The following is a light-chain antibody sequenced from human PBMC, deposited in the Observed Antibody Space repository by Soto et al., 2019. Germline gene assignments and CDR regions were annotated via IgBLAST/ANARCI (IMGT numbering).Light chain of an antibody. J-gene: IGLJ1*01. CDR3: CSYAGSTTYV. Sequence: QSALTQPASVSGSPGQSITISCTGTSSDVGNYDLVSWYQQLPGKAPRLMIYEDTKRPSGVSNRFSGSKSGNTASLTISGLQTEDEADYFCCSYAGSTTYVFGTGTKLTVL. V-gene: IGLV2-23*01. CDR2: EDT. CDR1: SSDVGNYDL.